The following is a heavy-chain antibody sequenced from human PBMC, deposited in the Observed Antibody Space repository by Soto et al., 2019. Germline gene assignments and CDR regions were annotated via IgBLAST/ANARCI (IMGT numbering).Heavy chain of an antibody. V-gene: IGHV2-5*02. CDR1: GFSLSTSGVS. CDR3: AHSRCGGDCLQSYPSHYYYGMDV. J-gene: IGHJ6*02. D-gene: IGHD2-21*02. Sequence: QITLKESGPTLVKPTQTLTLTCTFSGFSLSTSGVSVGWIRQPPGKALEWLALIYWDDDKRYSPSLKSRLTITKDPSKNQLVLRMTNMDPVDTATYYCAHSRCGGDCLQSYPSHYYYGMDVWGQGTTVTVSS. CDR2: IYWDDDK.